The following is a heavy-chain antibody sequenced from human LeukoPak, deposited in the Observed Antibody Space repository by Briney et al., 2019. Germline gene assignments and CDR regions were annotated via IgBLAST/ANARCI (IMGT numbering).Heavy chain of an antibody. CDR1: GFTFNKYG. V-gene: IGHV3-33*06. D-gene: IGHD3-10*01. CDR3: AKERASGNYWGYFDS. CDR2: IWYDGRNE. Sequence: PGGSLRLSCVASGFTFNKYGVHWVRQAPGKGLEWVAVIWYDGRNEYYADSVKGRFIISRDNYKNILYLQMDSVRAEDTALYYCAKERASGNYWGYFDSWGQGTLVTVSS. J-gene: IGHJ4*02.